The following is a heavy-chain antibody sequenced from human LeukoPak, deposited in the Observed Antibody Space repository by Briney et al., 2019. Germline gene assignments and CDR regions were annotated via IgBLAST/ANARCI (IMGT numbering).Heavy chain of an antibody. CDR1: GYTFTSYD. D-gene: IGHD3-10*01. CDR3: ARAMESYYGSGSYSQD. Sequence: GASVKVSCKASGYTFTSYDINWVRQATGQGLEWMGWMNPNSGNTGYAQKFQGRVTITRNTSISTAYMELSSLRSEDTAVYYCARAMESYYGSGSYSQDWGQGTLVTVSS. J-gene: IGHJ4*02. V-gene: IGHV1-8*03. CDR2: MNPNSGNT.